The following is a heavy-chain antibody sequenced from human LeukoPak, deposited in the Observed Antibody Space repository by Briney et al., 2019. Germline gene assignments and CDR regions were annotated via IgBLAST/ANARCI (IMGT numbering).Heavy chain of an antibody. CDR3: ARDLNDSSGYFDY. V-gene: IGHV4-59*01. J-gene: IGHJ4*02. Sequence: PSETLSLTCTVSGGSISSYYWSWIRQPPGKGLEWIGYIYDSGSTDYSPSLRSRVTISVDTSKNQFSLKLSSVTAADTAVYYCARDLNDSSGYFDYWGQGTLVTVSS. D-gene: IGHD3-22*01. CDR1: GGSISSYY. CDR2: IYDSGST.